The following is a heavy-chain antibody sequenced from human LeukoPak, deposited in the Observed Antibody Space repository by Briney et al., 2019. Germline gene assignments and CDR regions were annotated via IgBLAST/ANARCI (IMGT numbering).Heavy chain of an antibody. CDR1: GFTFSSYS. D-gene: IGHD5-18*01. J-gene: IGHJ4*02. Sequence: SGGSLRLSCAASGFTFSSYSMNWVRQAPGKGLEWVSSISSSSSYIYYADSVKGRFTISRDNAKNSLYLQMNSLRAEDTAVYYCARDGYSYGHVPYYFDYWGQGTLVTVSS. CDR2: ISSSSSYI. CDR3: ARDGYSYGHVPYYFDY. V-gene: IGHV3-21*01.